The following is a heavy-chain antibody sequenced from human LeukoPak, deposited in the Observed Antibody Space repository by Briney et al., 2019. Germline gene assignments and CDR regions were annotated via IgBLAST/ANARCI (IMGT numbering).Heavy chain of an antibody. CDR3: ARDYYCGGDCYSGFDY. Sequence: SETLSLTCTVSGGSISSYYWSWIRQPAGKGLEWIGRIYTSGSTNYNPSLKSRVTMSVDTSKNQCSLKLSSVTAADTAVYYCARDYYCGGDCYSGFDYWGQGTLVTVSS. V-gene: IGHV4-4*07. J-gene: IGHJ4*02. CDR2: IYTSGST. D-gene: IGHD2-21*02. CDR1: GGSISSYY.